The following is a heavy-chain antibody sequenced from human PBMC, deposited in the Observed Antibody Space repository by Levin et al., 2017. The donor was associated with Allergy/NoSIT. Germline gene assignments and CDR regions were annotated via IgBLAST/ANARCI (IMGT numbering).Heavy chain of an antibody. J-gene: IGHJ3*02. V-gene: IGHV3-7*01. CDR1: GFTFSSYW. D-gene: IGHD3-10*01. Sequence: PGGSLRLSCAASGFTFSSYWMSWVRQAPGKGLEWVANIKQDGSEKYYVDSVKGRFTISRDNAKNSLYLQMNSLRAEDTAVYYCARGKGVIRLHAFDIWGQGTMVTVSS. CDR2: IKQDGSEK. CDR3: ARGKGVIRLHAFDI.